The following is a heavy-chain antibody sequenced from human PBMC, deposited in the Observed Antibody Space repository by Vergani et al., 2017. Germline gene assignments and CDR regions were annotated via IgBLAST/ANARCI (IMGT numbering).Heavy chain of an antibody. J-gene: IGHJ3*02. CDR1: GYSFTSYW. CDR3: ARRGIAARPGVGYAFDI. D-gene: IGHD6-6*01. Sequence: EVQLVQSGAEVKKPGESLKISCKGSGYSFTSYWIGWVRQMPGKGLVWMGIIYPGDSDTRYSPSFQGQVTISADKSISTAYLQGSSLKASDTAMYYCARRGIAARPGVGYAFDIWGQGTMVTVSS. CDR2: IYPGDSDT. V-gene: IGHV5-51*01.